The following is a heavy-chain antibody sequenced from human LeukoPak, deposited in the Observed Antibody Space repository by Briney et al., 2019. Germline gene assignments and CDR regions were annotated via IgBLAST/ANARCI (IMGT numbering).Heavy chain of an antibody. V-gene: IGHV4-59*01. CDR2: IYCSGST. CDR1: GGSISSYY. CDR3: AREAKAFDY. J-gene: IGHJ4*02. Sequence: SETLSLTCTVSGGSISSYYWSWIRQPPGKGLEWIGYIYCSGSTNYNPSLKSRVTISVDTSKNQFSLKLSSVTAADTAVYYCAREAKAFDYWGQGTLVTVSS.